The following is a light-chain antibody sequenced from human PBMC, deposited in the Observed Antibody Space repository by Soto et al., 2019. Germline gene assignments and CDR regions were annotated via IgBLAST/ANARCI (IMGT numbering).Light chain of an antibody. CDR1: PSVSGSN. Sequence: EIVLTQSPGTLSLSPGERATLSCRASPSVSGSNLAWYQQKPCQAPRLVIYGASSRATGIPDRFTGSGSGTDFTLTLTRLEPEDFAVYYCQQHGSFGHGTKVDIK. V-gene: IGKV3-20*01. CDR2: GAS. CDR3: QQHGS. J-gene: IGKJ1*01.